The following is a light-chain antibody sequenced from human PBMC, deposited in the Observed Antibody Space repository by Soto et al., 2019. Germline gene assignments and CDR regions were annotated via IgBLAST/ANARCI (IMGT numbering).Light chain of an antibody. V-gene: IGLV2-14*01. CDR1: SSDVGGYNY. CDR3: SSYTSSSTLLYV. CDR2: DVS. Sequence: QSALTQPASVSGSPGQSITISCTGTSSDVGGYNYVSWYQQHPGKAPKLMIYDVSNRPSGVSNRFSGSKSGNKASLTISGLHAEDEADYYCSSYTSSSTLLYVFGTGTKLTVL. J-gene: IGLJ1*01.